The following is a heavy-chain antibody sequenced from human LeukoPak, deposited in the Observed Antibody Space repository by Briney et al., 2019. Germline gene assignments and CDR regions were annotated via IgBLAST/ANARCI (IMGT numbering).Heavy chain of an antibody. CDR2: ISGSGDMT. J-gene: IGHJ4*02. V-gene: IGHV3-23*01. D-gene: IGHD5-24*01. Sequence: GGSLRLSCAASGFTFSNSAMSWVRQAPGKGLEWVSAISGSGDMTYYAESVKGRFTISRDNSKNTLFLQLNSLRAEDTAIYYCTRVGYIDEGIDYWGQGTLVTVSS. CDR3: TRVGYIDEGIDY. CDR1: GFTFSNSA.